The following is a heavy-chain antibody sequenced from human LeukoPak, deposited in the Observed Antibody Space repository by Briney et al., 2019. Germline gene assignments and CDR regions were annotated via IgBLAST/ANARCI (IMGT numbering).Heavy chain of an antibody. J-gene: IGHJ4*02. V-gene: IGHV3-74*01. D-gene: IGHD2-8*01. CDR1: GFTFSSYW. Sequence: PGGSLRLSCAASGFTFSSYWMHWVRQAPGKGLVWVSRINSDGSSTSYADSVKGRFTISRDNAKNTLYLQMNSLRAEDTAVYYCARVHRYCTNGVCWTGFDYWGQGTLVTVSS. CDR2: INSDGSST. CDR3: ARVHRYCTNGVCWTGFDY.